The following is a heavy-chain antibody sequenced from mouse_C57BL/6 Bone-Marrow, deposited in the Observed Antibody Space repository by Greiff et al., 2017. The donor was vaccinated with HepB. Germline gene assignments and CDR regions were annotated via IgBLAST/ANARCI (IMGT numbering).Heavy chain of an antibody. CDR3: ARFYDGYYPDY. CDR1: GYTFTSYW. Sequence: QVQLQQPGAELVRPGSSVKLSCKASGYTFTSYWMHWVKQRPIQGLEWIGNIDPSDSETHYNQRFKDKATLTVDKSSSTAYMQLSSLTSEDSAVYYCARFYDGYYPDYWGQGTTLTVSS. D-gene: IGHD2-3*01. V-gene: IGHV1-52*01. CDR2: IDPSDSET. J-gene: IGHJ2*01.